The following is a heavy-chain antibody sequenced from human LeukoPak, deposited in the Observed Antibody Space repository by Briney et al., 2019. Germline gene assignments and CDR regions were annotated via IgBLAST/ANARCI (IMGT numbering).Heavy chain of an antibody. CDR1: GFTFSSYA. Sequence: GGSLRLSCAASGFTFSSYAMSWVRQAPGKGLEWVSGISGNGGSTYYADSVKGRFTISRDNSKNTLYLQMNSLRAGDTAVYYCARGYQGTNYFDYWGQGTLVTVSS. CDR3: ARGYQGTNYFDY. V-gene: IGHV3-23*01. J-gene: IGHJ4*02. D-gene: IGHD2-2*01. CDR2: ISGNGGST.